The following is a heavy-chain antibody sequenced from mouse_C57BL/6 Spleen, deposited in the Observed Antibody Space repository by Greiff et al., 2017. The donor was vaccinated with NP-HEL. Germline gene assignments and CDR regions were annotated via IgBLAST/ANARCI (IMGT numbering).Heavy chain of an antibody. J-gene: IGHJ1*03. Sequence: EVMLVESGGGLVKPGGSLKLSCAASGFTFSSYTMSWVRQTPEKRLEWVATISGGGGNTYYPDSVKGRFTISRDNAKNTLYLQMSSLRSEDTALYYCARHGIHYYGSSYAWYFDVWGTGTTVTVSS. CDR2: ISGGGGNT. CDR1: GFTFSSYT. D-gene: IGHD1-1*01. V-gene: IGHV5-9*01. CDR3: ARHGIHYYGSSYAWYFDV.